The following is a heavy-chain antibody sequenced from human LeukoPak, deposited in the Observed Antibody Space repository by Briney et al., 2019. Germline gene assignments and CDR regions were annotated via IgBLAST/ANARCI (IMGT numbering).Heavy chain of an antibody. Sequence: PSETLSLTCAVSGGSISSGGYSWTRIRQPPGKGLEWIGYIYHSGSTYYNPSLKSRVTISVDRSKNQFSLKLSSVTAADTAVYYCARGSTDYDFWSGYYEGRNWFDPWGQGTLVTVSS. CDR2: IYHSGST. D-gene: IGHD3-3*01. CDR3: ARGSTDYDFWSGYYEGRNWFDP. CDR1: GGSISSGGYS. J-gene: IGHJ5*02. V-gene: IGHV4-30-2*01.